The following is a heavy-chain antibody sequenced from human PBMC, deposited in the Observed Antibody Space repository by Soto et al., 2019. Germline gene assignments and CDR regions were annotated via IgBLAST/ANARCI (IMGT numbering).Heavy chain of an antibody. D-gene: IGHD3-22*01. Sequence: AALKVSCKASGGIFSSYVISWVRQAPGQGLEWMGWINPSNDNTNYAQKFRGRVTMTTDASTSTAHMELRSLKSDDTAVYYCARDTQQDSNGYYLEWFDPWGQGTLVTVSS. J-gene: IGHJ5*02. V-gene: IGHV1-18*01. CDR3: ARDTQQDSNGYYLEWFDP. CDR1: GGIFSSYV. CDR2: INPSNDNT.